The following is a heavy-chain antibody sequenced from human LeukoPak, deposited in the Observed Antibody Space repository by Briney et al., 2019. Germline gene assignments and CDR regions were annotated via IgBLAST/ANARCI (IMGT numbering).Heavy chain of an antibody. CDR3: ASHSGYDRDY. CDR1: GFTFSSYA. D-gene: IGHD5-12*01. J-gene: IGHJ4*02. CDR2: ISYDGSNK. Sequence: GRSLRLSCAASGFTFSSYAMHWVRQAPGKGLEWVAVISYDGSNKYYADSVKGRFTISRDNSKNTLYLQMNSLRAEDTAVYYCASHSGYDRDYWGQGTLVTVSS. V-gene: IGHV3-30-3*01.